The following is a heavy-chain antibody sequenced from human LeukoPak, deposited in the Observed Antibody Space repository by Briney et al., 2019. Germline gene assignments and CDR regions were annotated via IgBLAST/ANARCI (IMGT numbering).Heavy chain of an antibody. CDR1: GYTFSAYY. D-gene: IGHD6-13*01. CDR3: ARDFSISWSNWFDP. V-gene: IGHV1-2*02. Sequence: APVKVSCKTSGYTFSAYYMHWVRQAPGQGLEWMGWINPHSGNTNYAQKFHGRVTMTRDTSINTAYMELTRLTSDDTAVYYCARDFSISWSNWFDPWGQGTLVTVSS. CDR2: INPHSGNT. J-gene: IGHJ5*02.